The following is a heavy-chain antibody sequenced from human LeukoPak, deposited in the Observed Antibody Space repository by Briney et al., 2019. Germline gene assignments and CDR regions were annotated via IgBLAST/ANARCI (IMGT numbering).Heavy chain of an antibody. V-gene: IGHV1-2*04. CDR1: GYTFTGYY. CDR2: INPNSGGT. CDR3: AREGIVGATRYLFDY. Sequence: ASVKVSCKASGYTFTGYYMHWVRQAPGQGLEWMGWINPNSGGTNYAQKFQGWVTMTRDTSISTAYMELSRLRSDDTAVYYCAREGIVGATRYLFDYWGQGTLVTVSS. J-gene: IGHJ4*02. D-gene: IGHD1-26*01.